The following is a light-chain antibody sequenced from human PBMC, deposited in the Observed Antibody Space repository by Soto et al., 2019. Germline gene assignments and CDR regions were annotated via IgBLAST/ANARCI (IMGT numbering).Light chain of an antibody. Sequence: EMGLTQSPATLSLSPGERATLSCRASQSVSSSYLAWYQQKPGQAPRLLIYGASSRATGIPDRFSGSGSVTDFTLTISRLEPEDFAVYYCQQYGSSPSVTFGQGTKV. CDR1: QSVSSSY. J-gene: IGKJ1*01. CDR2: GAS. CDR3: QQYGSSPSVT. V-gene: IGKV3-20*01.